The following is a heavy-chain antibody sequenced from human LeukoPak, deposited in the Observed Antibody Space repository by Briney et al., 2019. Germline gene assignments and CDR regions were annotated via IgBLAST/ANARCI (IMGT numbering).Heavy chain of an antibody. CDR1: GGSISSGGYS. V-gene: IGHV4-30-2*01. Sequence: SQTLSLTCAVSGGSISSGGYSWSWIRQPPGKGLEWIGYIYHSGSTYYNPSLKSRVTISVDRSKNQFSLKLSSVTAADTAVYYCARARYFDWLPHIDYWGQGTLVTVSS. J-gene: IGHJ4*02. CDR2: IYHSGST. CDR3: ARARYFDWLPHIDY. D-gene: IGHD3-9*01.